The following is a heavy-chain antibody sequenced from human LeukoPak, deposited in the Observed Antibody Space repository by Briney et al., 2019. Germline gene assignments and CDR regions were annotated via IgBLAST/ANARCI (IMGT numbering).Heavy chain of an antibody. Sequence: GGSLRLSCAASGFTFSSYWMHWVRQAPGKGLEWVSSISSSSSYIYYADSVKGRFTISRDNAKNSLYLQMNSLRAEDTAVYYCARDSGDYGASLDYWGQGTLVTVSS. CDR2: ISSSSSYI. CDR1: GFTFSSYW. V-gene: IGHV3-21*01. J-gene: IGHJ4*02. D-gene: IGHD4-17*01. CDR3: ARDSGDYGASLDY.